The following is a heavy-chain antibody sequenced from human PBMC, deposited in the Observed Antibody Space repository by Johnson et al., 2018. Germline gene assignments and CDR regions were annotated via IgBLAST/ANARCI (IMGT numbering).Heavy chain of an antibody. D-gene: IGHD1-14*01. Sequence: VQLQESGGGLVQPGGSLRLSCVASEFTFSPYWMHWVRQAPGKGLVWVSHINGDGTTTIYADSVKGRFTISRDNSKNTLYLQMNSLRAEDTAVDFCARDRGNPDSFDIWGQGTMVTVSS. J-gene: IGHJ3*02. V-gene: IGHV3-74*01. CDR3: ARDRGNPDSFDI. CDR1: EFTFSPYW. CDR2: INGDGTTT.